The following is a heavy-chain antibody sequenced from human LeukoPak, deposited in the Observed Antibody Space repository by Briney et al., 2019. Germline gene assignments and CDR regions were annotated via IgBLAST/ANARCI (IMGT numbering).Heavy chain of an antibody. Sequence: SETLSLTCAVYGGSFSGYYWSWIRQPPGKGLEWIGEINHSGSTNYNPSLKSRVTISVDTSKNQFSLKLSSVTAADTAVYYCASAAVAGQKEIDYWGQGTLVTVSS. CDR2: INHSGST. V-gene: IGHV4-34*01. CDR1: GGSFSGYY. D-gene: IGHD6-19*01. CDR3: ASAAVAGQKEIDY. J-gene: IGHJ4*02.